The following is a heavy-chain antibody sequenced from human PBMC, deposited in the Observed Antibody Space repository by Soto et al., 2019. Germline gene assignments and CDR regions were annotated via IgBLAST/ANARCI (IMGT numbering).Heavy chain of an antibody. CDR3: ARAEDIVVVPAAIKTVGAFDI. CDR1: GFTVSSNY. Sequence: GGSLRLSCAASGFTVSSNYMSWVRQAPGKGLEWVSVIYSGGSTYYADSVKGRFTISRHNSKNTLYLQMNSLRAEDTAVYYCARAEDIVVVPAAIKTVGAFDIWGQGTMVTVSS. D-gene: IGHD2-2*02. V-gene: IGHV3-53*04. J-gene: IGHJ3*02. CDR2: IYSGGST.